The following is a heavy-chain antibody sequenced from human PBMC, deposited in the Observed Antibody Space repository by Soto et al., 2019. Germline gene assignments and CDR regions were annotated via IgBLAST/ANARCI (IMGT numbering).Heavy chain of an antibody. D-gene: IGHD6-19*01. CDR3: AHAPGIAVTTNWFDP. CDR2: IYWDDDK. J-gene: IGHJ5*02. CDR1: GFSLSTSEVG. V-gene: IGHV2-5*02. Sequence: QITLKESGPTLVKPTQTLTLTCTFSGFSLSTSEVGVGWIRQPPGKALQWLALIYWDDDKRYSPSLKSRLTIPMDDSRXQVVLTMTNMDPVDTATYYCAHAPGIAVTTNWFDPWGQGILVTVSS.